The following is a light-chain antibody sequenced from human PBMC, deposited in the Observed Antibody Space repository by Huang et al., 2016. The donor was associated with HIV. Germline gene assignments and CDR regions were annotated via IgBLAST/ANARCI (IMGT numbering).Light chain of an antibody. J-gene: IGKJ2*01. V-gene: IGKV3D-15*01. CDR3: QQYNNWPPVT. CDR2: GAS. CDR1: QSVSSN. Sequence: EVVMTQSPATLSVSPGERATLSCRASQSVSSNLAWYQQKPGQAPRPLIDGASTRATGIPARFSGSGSGTEFTLTISSLQSEDFAVYYCQQYNNWPPVTFGQGTKLEIK.